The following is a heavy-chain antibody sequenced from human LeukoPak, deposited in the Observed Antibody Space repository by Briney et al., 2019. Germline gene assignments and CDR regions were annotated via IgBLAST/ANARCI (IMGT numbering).Heavy chain of an antibody. V-gene: IGHV1-69*06. J-gene: IGHJ6*03. CDR1: GGTFSSYA. CDR2: IIPIFGTA. Sequence: ASVKVSCKASGGTFSSYAISWVRQAPGQGLEWMGGIIPIFGTANYAQKFQGRVTITADKSTSTAYMELSSLRSEDTAVYYCARGYDFRSHYYMDVWGKGTTVTVSS. CDR3: ARGYDFRSHYYMDV. D-gene: IGHD3-3*01.